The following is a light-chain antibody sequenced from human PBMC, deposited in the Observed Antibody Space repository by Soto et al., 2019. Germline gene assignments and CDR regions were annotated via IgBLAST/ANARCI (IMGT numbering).Light chain of an antibody. J-gene: IGKJ1*01. Sequence: EIVFTQSAGTLSLSPGERATLSCRASQSVSSSFLAWYQQKPGQAPRLLIYCASTRATGTPDRFSGSGSGTDFTLTISXLEPEDFAVYYCQKYGTSWTFGQGTKVDNK. CDR3: QKYGTSWT. CDR1: QSVSSSF. CDR2: CAS. V-gene: IGKV3-20*01.